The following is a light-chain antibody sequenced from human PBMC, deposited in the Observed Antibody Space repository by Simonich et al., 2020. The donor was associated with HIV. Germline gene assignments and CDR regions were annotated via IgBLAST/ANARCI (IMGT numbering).Light chain of an antibody. CDR3: QQYHNVPLT. Sequence: DIQMTQSPSSLSASVGNRVTITCQASQDIANSLNWYQQKPGKAPQLQIFDASNLETGVPSRFRGSASGTDFTFAISSLQPEDIATYFCQQYHNVPLTFAGGTKVEIK. J-gene: IGKJ4*01. V-gene: IGKV1-33*01. CDR1: QDIANS. CDR2: DAS.